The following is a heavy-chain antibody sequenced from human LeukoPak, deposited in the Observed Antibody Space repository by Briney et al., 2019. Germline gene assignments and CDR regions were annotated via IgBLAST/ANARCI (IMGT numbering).Heavy chain of an antibody. J-gene: IGHJ6*02. CDR2: ITSSGSTR. V-gene: IGHV3-11*01. CDR1: GFTFNDYY. CDR3: ARNYYDSSGYNFLWNYYGMDV. Sequence: GGSLRLSCAASGFTFNDYYMSWIRQAPGKGLEWVSYITSSGSTRYYAGSVKGRFTISRDNAKNSLYLQMNSLRAEDTAVYYCARNYYDSSGYNFLWNYYGMDVWGQGTMVTVSS. D-gene: IGHD3-22*01.